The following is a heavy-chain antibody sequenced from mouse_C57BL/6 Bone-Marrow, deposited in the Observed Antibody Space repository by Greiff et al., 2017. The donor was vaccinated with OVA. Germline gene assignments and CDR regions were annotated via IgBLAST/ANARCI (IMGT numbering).Heavy chain of an antibody. D-gene: IGHD1-1*01. J-gene: IGHJ4*01. CDR1: GFNIKNTY. Sequence: VQLQQSVAELVRPGASVKLSCTASGFNIKNTYMHWVKQRPEQGLEWIGRIDPANDTTKYAPKFQGQATMTADTSSNTAYLQLSSLSSEDTAVYCCARVNFGSSFYAIDYWGQGTSVTVSS. CDR2: IDPANDTT. V-gene: IGHV14-3*01. CDR3: ARVNFGSSFYAIDY.